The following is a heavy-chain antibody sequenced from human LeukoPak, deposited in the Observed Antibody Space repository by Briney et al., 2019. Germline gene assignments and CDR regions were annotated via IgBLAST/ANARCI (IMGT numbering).Heavy chain of an antibody. J-gene: IGHJ4*02. CDR2: IRSKAYGGTT. D-gene: IGHD6-19*01. CDR1: GFTFGDYA. V-gene: IGHV3-49*04. Sequence: GGSLRLSCTASGFTFGDYAMSWVRRAPGKGLEWVGFIRSKAYGGTTEYAASVKGRFTISRDDSKSIAYLQMNSLKTEDTAVYYCTRAYGNTYSSGWYNSFYDYWGLGTLVTVSS. CDR3: TRAYGNTYSSGWYNSFYDY.